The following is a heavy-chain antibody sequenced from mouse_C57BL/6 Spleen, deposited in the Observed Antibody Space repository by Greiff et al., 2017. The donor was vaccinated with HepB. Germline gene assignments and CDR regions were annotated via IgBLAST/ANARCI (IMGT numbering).Heavy chain of an antibody. V-gene: IGHV5-17*01. CDR1: GFTFSDYG. CDR2: ISSGSSTI. CDR3: AKYAMDY. Sequence: EVQLQQSGGGLVKPGGSLKLSCAASGFTFSDYGMHWVRQAPEKGLEWVAYISSGSSTIYYADTVKGRFTIASDNAKNTLFLQMTSLRSEDTAMYYCAKYAMDYWGQGTSVTVSS. J-gene: IGHJ4*01.